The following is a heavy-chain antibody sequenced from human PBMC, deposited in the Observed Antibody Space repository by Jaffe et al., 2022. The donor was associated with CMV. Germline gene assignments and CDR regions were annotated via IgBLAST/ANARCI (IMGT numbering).Heavy chain of an antibody. Sequence: QVQLQESGPGLVKPSETLSLTCTVSGGSISSYYWSWIRQPPGKGLEWIGYIYYSGSTNYNPSLKSRVTISVDTSKNQFSLKLSSVTAADTAVYYCARGYCTNGVCYPMDAFDIWGQGTMVTVSS. CDR1: GGSISSYY. CDR2: IYYSGST. V-gene: IGHV4-59*08. J-gene: IGHJ3*02. D-gene: IGHD2-8*01. CDR3: ARGYCTNGVCYPMDAFDI.